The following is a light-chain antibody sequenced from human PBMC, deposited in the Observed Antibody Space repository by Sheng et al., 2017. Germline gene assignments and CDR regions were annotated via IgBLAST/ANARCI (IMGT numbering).Light chain of an antibody. Sequence: QSVLTQPPSASGTPGQRVSISCSGSSSNIGSKTVNWYQQLPGTAPKALIYSNDQRHSGVPDRFSGSKSGTSASLAISGLQSEDEADYYCAVWDDSLNGWVFGGGTKLTVL. CDR2: SND. CDR1: SSNIGSKT. J-gene: IGLJ3*02. CDR3: AVWDDSLNGWV. V-gene: IGLV1-44*01.